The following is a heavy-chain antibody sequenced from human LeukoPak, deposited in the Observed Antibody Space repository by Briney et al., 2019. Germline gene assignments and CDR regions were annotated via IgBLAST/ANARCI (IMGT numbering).Heavy chain of an antibody. CDR1: GGSISSYY. D-gene: IGHD3-10*01. CDR2: IYTSGST. Sequence: PSETLSLTCTVSGGSISSYYWSWIRQPAGKGLEWIGRIYTSGSTNCNPSLKSRVTMSVDTSKNQFSLKLSSVTAADTAVYYCARDKRSYGSGSSDLYNWFDPWGQGTLVTVSS. V-gene: IGHV4-4*07. J-gene: IGHJ5*02. CDR3: ARDKRSYGSGSSDLYNWFDP.